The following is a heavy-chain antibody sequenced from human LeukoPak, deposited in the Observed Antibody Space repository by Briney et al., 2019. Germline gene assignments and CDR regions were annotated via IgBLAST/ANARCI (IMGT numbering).Heavy chain of an antibody. V-gene: IGHV4-59*01. Sequence: SETLSLTRTVSGHSISSYYWNWIRQPPGKGLEWIGYIYYTGSTNCNPPLKSRVTMSVDTSKNQFSLKLNSVTAADTAVYYCARGLRSSSWFFDYWGQGTLVTVSS. CDR1: GHSISSYY. CDR3: ARGLRSSSWFFDY. J-gene: IGHJ4*02. CDR2: IYYTGST. D-gene: IGHD6-13*01.